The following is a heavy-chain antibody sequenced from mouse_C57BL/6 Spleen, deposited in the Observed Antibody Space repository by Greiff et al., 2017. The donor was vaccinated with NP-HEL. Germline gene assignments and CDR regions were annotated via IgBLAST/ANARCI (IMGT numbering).Heavy chain of an antibody. Sequence: VQLQQPGAELVRPGTSVKLSCTASGYTFTSYWMHWVKQRPGQGLEWIGVIDPSDSYTNYNQKFKGKATLTVDTSSSTAYMQLSSLTSEDSAVYYCARRGINWDGRSYFDYWGQGTTLTVSS. D-gene: IGHD4-1*02. CDR3: ARRGINWDGRSYFDY. CDR1: GYTFTSYW. CDR2: IDPSDSYT. V-gene: IGHV1-59*01. J-gene: IGHJ2*01.